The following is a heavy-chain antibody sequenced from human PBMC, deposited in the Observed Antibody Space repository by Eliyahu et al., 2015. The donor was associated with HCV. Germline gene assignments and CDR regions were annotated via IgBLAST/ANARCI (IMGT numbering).Heavy chain of an antibody. CDR2: ISSNGGST. D-gene: IGHD6-13*01. J-gene: IGHJ4*02. V-gene: IGHV3-64D*08. CDR3: VKDAWGIAAAGHFDY. CDR1: GFXFXSYA. Sequence: EVQLVESGGGLVQPGGSLXLSCSASGFXFXSYAMXWVRQAPGKGLEYVSAISSNGGSTYYADSVKGRFTISRDNSKNTLYLQMSSLRAEDTAVYYCVKDAWGIAAAGHFDYWGQGTLVTVSS.